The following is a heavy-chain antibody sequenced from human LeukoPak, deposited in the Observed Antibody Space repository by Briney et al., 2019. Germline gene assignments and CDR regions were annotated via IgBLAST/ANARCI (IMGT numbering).Heavy chain of an antibody. CDR1: GGSIRYYY. CDR3: ARKGGLFDY. J-gene: IGHJ4*02. CDR2: IYYNGST. D-gene: IGHD2-15*01. Sequence: SEALSLTCTVSGGSIRYYYWSWIRQSPGKGLEWIGYIYYNGSTNYNPSLKSRVTISVDMSKNQFSLKMSSVTAADTAVYYCARKGGLFDYWGQGRLVTVSS. V-gene: IGHV4-59*01.